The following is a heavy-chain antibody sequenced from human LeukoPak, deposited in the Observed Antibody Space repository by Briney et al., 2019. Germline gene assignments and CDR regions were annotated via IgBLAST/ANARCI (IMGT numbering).Heavy chain of an antibody. CDR1: GGSINSYS. Sequence: PSETLSLTCTVSGGSINSYSWSWIRQPPGNGLEWIGNIYYSGSSKYNPSLRSRVTISVDTSKNQFSLKLNSVTTADTAVYYCARGSWATIDYWGQGTLVTVSS. V-gene: IGHV4-59*01. CDR3: ARGSWATIDY. CDR2: IYYSGSS. J-gene: IGHJ4*02. D-gene: IGHD5-24*01.